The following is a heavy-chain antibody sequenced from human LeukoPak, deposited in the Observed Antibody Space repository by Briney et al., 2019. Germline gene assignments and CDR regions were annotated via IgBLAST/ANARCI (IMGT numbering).Heavy chain of an antibody. CDR2: IYNTGGA. CDR3: ARASQDEKVTPKSFFGYYYMDV. Sequence: SETLSLTCTVSGDSITSYYWTWIRQPPGKGLEWIAYIYNTGGATYNASLKSRVNTSVDTSKNQVSLQLTSVTAADTGVYYCARASQDEKVTPKSFFGYYYMDVWGKGTTVTVSS. J-gene: IGHJ6*03. CDR1: GDSITSYY. D-gene: IGHD3-10*01. V-gene: IGHV4-59*01.